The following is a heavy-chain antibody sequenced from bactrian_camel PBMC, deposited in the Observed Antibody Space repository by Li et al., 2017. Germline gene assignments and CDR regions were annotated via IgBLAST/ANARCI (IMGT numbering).Heavy chain of an antibody. CDR2: IRRSGGET. Sequence: HVQLVESGGGSVQAGGSLRLSCKVSGHSRGSNCVGWYRLPPGRAPAEREGIAAIRRSGGETWYAGSVKGRFTISRDNAKNTVFLHMNSLKPEDTAVYYCVKCNSEYAFASWGQGTQVTVS. V-gene: IGHV3S55*01. D-gene: IGHD4*01. J-gene: IGHJ6*01. CDR1: GHSRGSNC. CDR3: VKCNSEYAFAS.